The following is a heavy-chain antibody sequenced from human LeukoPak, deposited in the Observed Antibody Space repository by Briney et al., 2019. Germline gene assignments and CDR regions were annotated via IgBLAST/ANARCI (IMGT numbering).Heavy chain of an antibody. CDR2: IYPGDSDT. V-gene: IGHV5-51*01. CDR3: AKDTRTYYYGSGSFDY. Sequence: GESLKISCKGSGYSFTSYWIGWVRQMPGKGLEWMGIIYPGDSDTRYSPSFQGQVTISADKSISTAYLQWSSLKASDTAMCYCAKDTRTYYYGSGSFDYWGQGTLVTVSS. D-gene: IGHD3-10*01. CDR1: GYSFTSYW. J-gene: IGHJ4*02.